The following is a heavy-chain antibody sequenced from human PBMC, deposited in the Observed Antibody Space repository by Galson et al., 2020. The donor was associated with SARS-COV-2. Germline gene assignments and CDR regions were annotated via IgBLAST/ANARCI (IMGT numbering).Heavy chain of an antibody. CDR1: GFSFTDHY. CDR2: ISTSSSYT. J-gene: IGHJ6*02. CDR3: ARDEGIRGYNYGRLYYGMDV. V-gene: IGHV3-11*06. Sequence: NSGGSLRLSCAASGFSFTDHYMNWIRQAPGKGLEWISYISTSSSYTYYVDSVKGRFNISRDNPRNSLYLQMNSLRAEDTAVYYCARDEGIRGYNYGRLYYGMDVWGQGTTVTVSS. D-gene: IGHD5-18*01.